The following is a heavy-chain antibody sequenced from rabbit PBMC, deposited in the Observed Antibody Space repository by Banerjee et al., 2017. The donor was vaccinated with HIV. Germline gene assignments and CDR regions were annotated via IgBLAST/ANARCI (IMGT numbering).Heavy chain of an antibody. Sequence: QSLEESGGDLVKPGASLTLTCAASGFTISSSYWICWVRQAPGKGLEWIGTIYAGSSGNTVYASWAKGRFTISKTSSTTVTLQMTSLTAADTATYFCARDLAGVIGWNFNLWGPGTLVTVS. CDR3: ARDLAGVIGWNFNL. CDR1: GFTISSSYW. V-gene: IGHV1S40*01. CDR2: IYAGSSGNT. D-gene: IGHD4-1*01. J-gene: IGHJ4*01.